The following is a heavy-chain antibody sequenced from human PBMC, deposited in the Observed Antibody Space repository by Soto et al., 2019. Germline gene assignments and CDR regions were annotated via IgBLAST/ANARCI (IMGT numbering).Heavy chain of an antibody. V-gene: IGHV4-59*08. CDR3: ARHEVGTTRDY. CDR1: GGSISNYY. CDR2: THSSGSA. D-gene: IGHD1-26*01. J-gene: IGHJ4*02. Sequence: QVQLQESGPGLVKSSETLSLICIVSGGSISNYYWSWIRQPPGKGLEWVGYTHSSGSANYNPSLRSRVTLSVDTSKNQFSLRLSSVTAADTAMYYCARHEVGTTRDYWGQGTLVTVSS.